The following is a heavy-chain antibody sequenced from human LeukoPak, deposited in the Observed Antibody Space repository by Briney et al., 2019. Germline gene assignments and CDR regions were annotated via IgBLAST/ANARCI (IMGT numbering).Heavy chain of an antibody. J-gene: IGHJ5*02. V-gene: IGHV4-34*01. CDR2: INHSGST. Sequence: SETLSLTCAVYGGSFGGYFWSWIRQPPGKGLEWIGEINHSGSTNYHPSLKSRVTISVDTSKNQFSLKLTSVTAADTAVYYCASRYCSSTRCYAGSDWFDPWGQGTLVTVSS. CDR3: ASRYCSSTRCYAGSDWFDP. D-gene: IGHD2-2*01. CDR1: GGSFGGYF.